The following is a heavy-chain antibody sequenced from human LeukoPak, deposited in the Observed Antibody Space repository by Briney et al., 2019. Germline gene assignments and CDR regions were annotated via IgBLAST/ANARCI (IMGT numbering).Heavy chain of an antibody. CDR1: GFTFSSYS. D-gene: IGHD3-9*01. CDR3: ARKRDILTGYNDY. V-gene: IGHV3-21*01. CDR2: ISSSSSYI. J-gene: IGHJ4*02. Sequence: GGSLRLSCAASGFTFSSYSMNWVRQAPGKGLEWVSSISSSSSYIYYADSVKGRFTISRDNTKNSLYLQMNSLRAEDTAVYYCARKRDILTGYNDYWGQGTLVTVSS.